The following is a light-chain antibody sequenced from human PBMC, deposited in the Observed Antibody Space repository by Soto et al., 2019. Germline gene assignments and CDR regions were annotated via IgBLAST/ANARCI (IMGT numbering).Light chain of an antibody. J-gene: IGKJ1*01. CDR3: QQRSKWRT. CDR2: DAS. V-gene: IGKV3-11*01. CDR1: QSVSGY. Sequence: EIVLTQSPATLSLSPGERATLSCRASQSVSGYLAWYQQKPGQAPRLLIYDASKRATGIPARFSGSGFGTDYTLTISSLEPEDFAVYHCQQRSKWRTFGQGTKVEIK.